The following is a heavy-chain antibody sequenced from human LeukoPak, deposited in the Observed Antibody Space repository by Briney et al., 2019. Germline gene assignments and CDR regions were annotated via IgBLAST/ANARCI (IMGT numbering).Heavy chain of an antibody. D-gene: IGHD5-18*01. CDR2: IYYSGST. CDR3: AKATYGYSGSSALDY. V-gene: IGHV4-59*01. Sequence: PSETLSLTCTVSGGSISSYYWSWIRQPPGKGLEWIGCIYYSGSTNYNPSLKSRVTISVDTSKNQFSLKLSSVTAADTAVYYCAKATYGYSGSSALDYWGQGTLVTVSS. J-gene: IGHJ4*02. CDR1: GGSISSYY.